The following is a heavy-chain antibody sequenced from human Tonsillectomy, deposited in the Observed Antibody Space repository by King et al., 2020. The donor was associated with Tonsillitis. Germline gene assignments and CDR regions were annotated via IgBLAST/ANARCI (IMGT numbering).Heavy chain of an antibody. Sequence: QLVQSGGGVVQPGPSLRLSCAASGFTFSSYGMHWVRQAPGKGLECVAVISYDGSNKYYTDSVKGRVTISRDNSKNTLYLQMNSLRAEDTAVYYCAKVHTSSCHYFESCGQGTLVSVSS. J-gene: IGHJ4*02. D-gene: IGHD6-13*01. V-gene: IGHV3-30*18. CDR3: AKVHTSSCHYFES. CDR2: ISYDGSNK. CDR1: GFTFSSYG.